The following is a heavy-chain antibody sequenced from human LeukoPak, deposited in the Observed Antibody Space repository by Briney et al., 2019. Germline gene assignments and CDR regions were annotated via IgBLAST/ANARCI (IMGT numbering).Heavy chain of an antibody. J-gene: IGHJ5*02. D-gene: IGHD6-19*01. Sequence: ASVKVSCKASGYTFTGYYMHCVRQAPGQGLEWMGWIDPNSGGTNYAQKFQGRVTMTRDTSISTAYMEPSRLRSDDTAVYYCARGWQWLVMGDWFDPWGQGTLVTVSS. CDR1: GYTFTGYY. CDR3: ARGWQWLVMGDWFDP. V-gene: IGHV1-2*02. CDR2: IDPNSGGT.